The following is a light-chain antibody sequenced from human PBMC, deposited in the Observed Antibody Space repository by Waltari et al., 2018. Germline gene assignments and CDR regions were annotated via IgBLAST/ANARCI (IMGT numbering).Light chain of an antibody. CDR1: HSISTY. CDR3: QQSYTTPRT. CDR2: ATS. J-gene: IGKJ1*01. V-gene: IGKV1-39*01. Sequence: DIQMTQSPSSLSASVGDRVTITCRASHSISTYLNWYQQRPGKAPNLLIYATSSLQNGVPFRFSGSGSGTHFTLTISSLQPEDFATYYCQQSYTTPRTFGQGTKVDIK.